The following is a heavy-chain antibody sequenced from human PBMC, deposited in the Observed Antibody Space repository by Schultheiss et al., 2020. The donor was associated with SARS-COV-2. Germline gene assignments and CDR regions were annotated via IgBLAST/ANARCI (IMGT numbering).Heavy chain of an antibody. D-gene: IGHD6-13*01. CDR2: IYTSGST. CDR3: ARDSRRIAAAGSHEYYFDY. Sequence: SQTLSLTCTVSGCSISSYYWSWIRQPAGKGLEWIGRIYTSGSTNYNPSLKSLVTMSVDTSKNQFSLKLSSVTAADTAVYYCARDSRRIAAAGSHEYYFDYWGQGTLVTVSS. CDR1: GCSISSYY. V-gene: IGHV4-4*07. J-gene: IGHJ4*02.